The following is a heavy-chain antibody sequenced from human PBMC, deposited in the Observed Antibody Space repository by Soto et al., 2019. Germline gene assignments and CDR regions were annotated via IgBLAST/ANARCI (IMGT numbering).Heavy chain of an antibody. J-gene: IGHJ4*02. CDR2: INAGNGNT. D-gene: IGHD6-19*01. V-gene: IGHV1-3*05. CDR1: GYTFTGYA. Sequence: QVQLVQSGAEEKKPGASVKVSCKASGYTFTGYAMHWVRQAPGQRLEWMGWINAGNGNTKYSQKFQGRVTITRETAASPAYVELSSLRSEDTAVYYCARAVAVAADFDYWGQGTLVTVSS. CDR3: ARAVAVAADFDY.